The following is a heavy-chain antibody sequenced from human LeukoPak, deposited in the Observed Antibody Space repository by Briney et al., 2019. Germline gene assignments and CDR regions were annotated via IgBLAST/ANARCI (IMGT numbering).Heavy chain of an antibody. D-gene: IGHD6-13*01. CDR3: AREVLGSSWYNNWFDP. V-gene: IGHV1-18*01. CDR2: ISAYNGNT. Sequence: ASVKVSCKASGYTFTSYGISWVRQAPGQGLEWMGWISAYNGNTNYAQKLQGRVTMTTDTSTSIAYMELRSLRSDDTAVYYCAREVLGSSWYNNWFDPWGQGTLVTVSS. CDR1: GYTFTSYG. J-gene: IGHJ5*02.